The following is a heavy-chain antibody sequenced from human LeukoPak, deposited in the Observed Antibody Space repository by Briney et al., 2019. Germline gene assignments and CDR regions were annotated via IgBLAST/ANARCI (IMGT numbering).Heavy chain of an antibody. D-gene: IGHD6-13*01. J-gene: IGHJ4*02. Sequence: GGSLRLSCAASGFTFCNAWMSWVRQAPGKGLEWVGRIKSKTDGGTTDYAAPVKGRFTISRDDSKNTLYLQMNSLKTEDTAVYYCTVGRYSSSWSPDYWGQGTLVTVSS. CDR1: GFTFCNAW. V-gene: IGHV3-15*01. CDR3: TVGRYSSSWSPDY. CDR2: IKSKTDGGTT.